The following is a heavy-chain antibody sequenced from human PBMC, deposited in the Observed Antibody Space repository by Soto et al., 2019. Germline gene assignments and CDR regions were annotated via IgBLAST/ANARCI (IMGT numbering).Heavy chain of an antibody. CDR3: ARAGPIFDYYYYYMDV. Sequence: PGGSLRLSCAASGFTFSSYSMNWVRQAPGKGLEWVSSISSSSSYIYYADSVKGRFTISRDNAKNSLYLQMNSLRAEDTAVYYCARAGPIFDYYYYYMDVWGKGTTVTVSS. CDR1: GFTFSSYS. V-gene: IGHV3-21*01. J-gene: IGHJ6*03. D-gene: IGHD3-3*02. CDR2: ISSSSSYI.